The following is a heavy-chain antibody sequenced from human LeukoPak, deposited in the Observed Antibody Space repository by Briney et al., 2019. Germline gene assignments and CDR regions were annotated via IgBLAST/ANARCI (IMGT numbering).Heavy chain of an antibody. V-gene: IGHV3-23*01. J-gene: IGHJ4*02. Sequence: PGGTLRLSCAASGFTFSNFGMAWVRQAPGKGLEWVSAISGSGGSTYYADSVKGRFTISRDNSKNTLYLQMNSLRAEDTAVYYCAKDRGYFDWLSPDYWGQGTLVTVSS. CDR2: ISGSGGST. CDR1: GFTFSNFG. D-gene: IGHD3-9*01. CDR3: AKDRGYFDWLSPDY.